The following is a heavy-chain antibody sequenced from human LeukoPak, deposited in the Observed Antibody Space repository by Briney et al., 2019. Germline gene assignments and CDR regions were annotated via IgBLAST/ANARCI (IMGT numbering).Heavy chain of an antibody. D-gene: IGHD3-3*01. J-gene: IGHJ5*02. Sequence: GGSLRLSCAASGFTFSDYHMSWIRQAPGKGLEWVSYISSSGSTIYYADSVKGRFTISRDNAKNSLYLQMNSLRAEDTAVYYCARDYDFWSGYFGNWFDPWGQGTLVTVSS. V-gene: IGHV3-11*01. CDR3: ARDYDFWSGYFGNWFDP. CDR2: ISSSGSTI. CDR1: GFTFSDYH.